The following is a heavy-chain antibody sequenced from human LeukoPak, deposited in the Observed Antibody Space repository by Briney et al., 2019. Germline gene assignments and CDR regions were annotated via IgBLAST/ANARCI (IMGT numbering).Heavy chain of an antibody. Sequence: GGSLRFSCAASGFTFSSYAMHWVRQAPGKGLEWVAVVSYDGSNKYYADSVKGRFTISRDNSKNTLYLQMNSLRAEDTAVYYCARDLGYDFWSGWDDAFDIWGQGTMVTVSS. CDR3: ARDLGYDFWSGWDDAFDI. CDR1: GFTFSSYA. CDR2: VSYDGSNK. D-gene: IGHD3-3*01. J-gene: IGHJ3*02. V-gene: IGHV3-30-3*01.